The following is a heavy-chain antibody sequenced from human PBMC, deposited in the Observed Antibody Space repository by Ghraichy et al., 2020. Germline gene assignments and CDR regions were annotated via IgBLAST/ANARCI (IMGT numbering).Heavy chain of an antibody. CDR3: ARDGVSYSSSWYVYFDY. CDR1: GYTFTSYY. J-gene: IGHJ4*02. Sequence: ASVKVSCKASGYTFTSYYMHWVRQAPGQGLEWMGIINPSGGSTSYAQKFQGRVTMTRDTSTSTVYMELSSLRSEDTAVYYCARDGVSYSSSWYVYFDYWGQGTLVTVSS. V-gene: IGHV1-46*01. D-gene: IGHD6-13*01. CDR2: INPSGGST.